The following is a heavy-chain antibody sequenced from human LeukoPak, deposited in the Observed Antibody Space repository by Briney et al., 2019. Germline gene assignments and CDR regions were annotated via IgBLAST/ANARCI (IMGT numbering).Heavy chain of an antibody. CDR1: GFTFSSYG. J-gene: IGHJ4*02. CDR2: IRYDGSDK. CDR3: VKDRVDGSGSQFDS. Sequence: GGSLRLPCVVSGFTFSSYGMHWVRQAPGKGLEWVAFIRYDGSDKYYADSVKGRFTISRDNSKNTLYLQMNSLRAEDTAVYYCVKDRVDGSGSQFDSWGQGSLVIVSS. V-gene: IGHV3-30*02. D-gene: IGHD3-10*01.